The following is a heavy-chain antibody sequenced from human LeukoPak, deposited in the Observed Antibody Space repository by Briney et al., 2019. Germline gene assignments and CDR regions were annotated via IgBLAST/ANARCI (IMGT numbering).Heavy chain of an antibody. CDR2: INADGSST. V-gene: IGHV3-74*03. D-gene: IGHD1-7*01. J-gene: IGHJ5*02. Sequence: PGGSLRLSCAASGITFSGHWMHWVRQTPGKGLVWVSRINADGSSTAYADSVKGRFTISRDNAKNTVYLQMNSLRVDDTAVYYCAREELEPSTHPFDPWGQGTLVTVSA. CDR1: GITFSGHW. CDR3: AREELEPSTHPFDP.